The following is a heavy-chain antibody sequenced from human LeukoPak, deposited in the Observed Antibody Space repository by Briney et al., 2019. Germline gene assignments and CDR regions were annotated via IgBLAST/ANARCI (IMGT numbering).Heavy chain of an antibody. V-gene: IGHV4-61*01. CDR2: IYYSGST. CDR3: ARESDSSSWYGDAFDI. CDR1: RYSISRGYY. Sequence: PSETLSLTCTVSRYSISRGYYWSWIRQPPGKGLEWIGYIYYSGSTNYNPSLKSRVTISVDTSKNQFSLKLSSVTAADTAVYYCARESDSSSWYGDAFDIWGQGTMVTVSS. D-gene: IGHD6-13*01. J-gene: IGHJ3*02.